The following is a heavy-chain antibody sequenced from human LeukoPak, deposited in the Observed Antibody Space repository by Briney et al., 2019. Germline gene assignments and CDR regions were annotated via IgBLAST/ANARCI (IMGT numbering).Heavy chain of an antibody. D-gene: IGHD2/OR15-2a*01. CDR1: GFTITNHW. CDR3: VRDPFFSVP. CDR2: IKQDGSEK. V-gene: IGHV3-7*01. Sequence: AGGSLRLSCAVSGFTITNHWMSWVRQAPGKGLEWVANIKQDGSEKYYVDSVKGRFTISRDNGKNSLYLQMNSLRVEDTALYYCVRDPFFSVPWGQGTLVTVSS. J-gene: IGHJ5*02.